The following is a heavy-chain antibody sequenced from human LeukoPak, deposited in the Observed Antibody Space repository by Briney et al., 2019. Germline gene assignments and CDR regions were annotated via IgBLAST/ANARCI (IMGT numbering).Heavy chain of an antibody. CDR3: ARGKGYYYGSGRFDY. V-gene: IGHV4-34*01. CDR1: SGSFSGYY. Sequence: SETLSLTCAVYSGSFSGYYWSWIRQPPGKGLEWIGEINHSGSTNYNPSLKSRVTISVDTSKNQFSLKLSSVTAADTAVYYCARGKGYYYGSGRFDYWGQGTLVTVSS. CDR2: INHSGST. J-gene: IGHJ4*02. D-gene: IGHD3-10*01.